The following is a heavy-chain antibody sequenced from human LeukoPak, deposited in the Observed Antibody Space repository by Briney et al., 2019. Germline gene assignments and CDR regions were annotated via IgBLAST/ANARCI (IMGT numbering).Heavy chain of an antibody. CDR3: AREREQRRKKQYSTGYDC. CDR1: GGSFRGYF. CDR2: INHGEST. D-gene: IGHD6-19*01. Sequence: SETLSLTCAVYGGSFRGYFWSWVRQSPGRGLEWIGEINHGESTDYNPSLKSRVTISGDTSKNQFSLKMTSVTAADTAVYYCAREREQRRKKQYSTGYDCRGQGTLVTVSS. J-gene: IGHJ4*02. V-gene: IGHV4-34*01.